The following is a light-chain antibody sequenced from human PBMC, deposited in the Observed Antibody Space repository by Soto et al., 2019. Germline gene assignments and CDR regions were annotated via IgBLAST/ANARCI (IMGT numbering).Light chain of an antibody. CDR1: QGISSA. J-gene: IGKJ5*01. Sequence: AIQLTQSPSSLSASVGDRVTITCRASQGISSALAWYQQKPGKAPKLLIYDASSLESGVPSRFSGSGSGTDFTLTISSLPPEDYATYYCQQCNSYPRAFGQGTQLEIK. V-gene: IGKV1-13*02. CDR3: QQCNSYPRA. CDR2: DAS.